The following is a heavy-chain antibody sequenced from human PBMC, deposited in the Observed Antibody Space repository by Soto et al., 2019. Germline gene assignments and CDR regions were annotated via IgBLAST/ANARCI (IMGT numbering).Heavy chain of an antibody. D-gene: IGHD1-1*01. J-gene: IGHJ4*02. CDR1: GFTFSDSW. Sequence: EMQLVESGGGLVQPGGSLRLSCAASGFTFSDSWMNWVRQAPGKGLEWVANIKADGSEKYYVDSVKGRFTISRDNAKNSLYLQMDSLRAEDMAVYYRASPGGVLEPLTGWGQGTLVTVSS. CDR3: ASPGGVLEPLTG. V-gene: IGHV3-7*05. CDR2: IKADGSEK.